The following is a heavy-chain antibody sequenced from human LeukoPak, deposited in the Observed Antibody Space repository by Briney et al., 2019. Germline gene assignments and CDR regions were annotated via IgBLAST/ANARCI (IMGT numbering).Heavy chain of an antibody. D-gene: IGHD2/OR15-2a*01. CDR3: ARDTRASMDTPRWFDP. V-gene: IGHV1-69*05. CDR2: IIPIFGTA. CDR1: GDTFSSYA. J-gene: IGHJ5*02. Sequence: SVKVSCKASGDTFSSYAISWVRQAPGQGLEWMGRIIPIFGTANYAQKFQGRVTITTDESTSTAYMELSSLRSEDTAVYYCARDTRASMDTPRWFDPWGQGTLVTVSS.